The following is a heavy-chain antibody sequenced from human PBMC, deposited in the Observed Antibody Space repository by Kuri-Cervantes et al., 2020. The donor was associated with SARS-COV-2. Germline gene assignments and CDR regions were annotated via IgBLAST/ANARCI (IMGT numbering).Heavy chain of an antibody. CDR3: ARDRHPRRRYCSSTSCYGDYYYYGMDV. D-gene: IGHD2-2*01. Sequence: ASVKVSCKASGYTFTGYHMHWVRQAPGQGLEWMGWINPNSGGTNYAQKFQGWVTMTRDTSISTADMELSRLRSDDTAVYYCARDRHPRRRYCSSTSCYGDYYYYGMDVWGQGTTVTVSS. J-gene: IGHJ6*02. CDR2: INPNSGGT. CDR1: GYTFTGYH. V-gene: IGHV1-2*04.